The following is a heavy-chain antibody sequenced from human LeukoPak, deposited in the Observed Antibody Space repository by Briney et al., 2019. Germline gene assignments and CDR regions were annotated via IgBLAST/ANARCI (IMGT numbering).Heavy chain of an antibody. V-gene: IGHV1-69*13. J-gene: IGHJ4*02. CDR2: IIPIFGTA. D-gene: IGHD5-18*01. CDR3: AREGRAMVTFDY. CDR1: GYTFTSYA. Sequence: SVKVSCKASGYTFTSYAISWVRQAPGQGLEWMGGIIPIFGTANYAQKFQGRVTTTADESTSTAYMELSSLRSEDTAVYYCAREGRAMVTFDYWGQGTLVTVSS.